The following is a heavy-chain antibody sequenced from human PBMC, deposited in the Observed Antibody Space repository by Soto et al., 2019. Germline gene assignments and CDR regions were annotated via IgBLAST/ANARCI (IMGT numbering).Heavy chain of an antibody. CDR2: IYPGDSDT. Sequence: GESLKISCKGSGYSFTSYWIGWVRQMPGKGLEWMGIIYPGDSDTRYSPSFQGQVTISADKSISTAYLQWSSLKASDTAMYYCSRRSAAVAGPLNYYYYYMDVWGKGTTVTVSS. CDR1: GYSFTSYW. V-gene: IGHV5-51*01. D-gene: IGHD6-19*01. CDR3: SRRSAAVAGPLNYYYYYMDV. J-gene: IGHJ6*03.